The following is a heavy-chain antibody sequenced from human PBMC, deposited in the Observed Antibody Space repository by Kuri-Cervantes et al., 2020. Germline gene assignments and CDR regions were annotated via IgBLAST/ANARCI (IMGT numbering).Heavy chain of an antibody. Sequence: GESLKISCAASGFTFSSYWMSWVRQAPGKGLEWVANIKQDGSEKYYVDSVKGRFTISRDNAKNSLYLQMNSLRAEDTAVYYCARDRPITMTVDDYYYYVMDVWGQGTTVTVSS. J-gene: IGHJ6*02. CDR2: IKQDGSEK. D-gene: IGHD3-22*01. CDR1: GFTFSSYW. V-gene: IGHV3-7*03. CDR3: ARDRPITMTVDDYYYYVMDV.